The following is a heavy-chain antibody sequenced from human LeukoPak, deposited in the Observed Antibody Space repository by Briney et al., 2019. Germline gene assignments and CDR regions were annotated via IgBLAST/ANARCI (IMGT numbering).Heavy chain of an antibody. Sequence: ASVKVSCKASGYTFTSYDINWVRQAPGQGLEWMGWMNPYSGNADSADKFQGRLSMTRNTSTSTAYMELRDLTSDDTAVYFCVGKEGIWFDPWGQGTLVTVSS. D-gene: IGHD6-13*01. CDR1: GYTFTSYD. V-gene: IGHV1-8*01. CDR3: VGKEGIWFDP. CDR2: MNPYSGNA. J-gene: IGHJ5*02.